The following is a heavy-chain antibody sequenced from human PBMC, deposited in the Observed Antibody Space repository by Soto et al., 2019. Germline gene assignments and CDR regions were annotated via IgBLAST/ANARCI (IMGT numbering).Heavy chain of an antibody. CDR2: ISSSGSTI. J-gene: IGHJ4*02. CDR3: AKGSAAARPYYFDY. Sequence: PGGSLRLSCAASGFTFSDYYMSWIRQAPGKGLEWVSYISSSGSTIYYADSVKGRFTISRDNSKNSLYLQMNGLRAEDTAVYYCAKGSAAARPYYFDYWGQGALVTVSS. D-gene: IGHD6-13*01. V-gene: IGHV3-11*01. CDR1: GFTFSDYY.